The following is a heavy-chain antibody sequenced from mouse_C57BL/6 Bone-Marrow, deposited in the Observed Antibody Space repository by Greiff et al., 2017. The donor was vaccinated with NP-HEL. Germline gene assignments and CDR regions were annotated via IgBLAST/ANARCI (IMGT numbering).Heavy chain of an antibody. D-gene: IGHD2-2*01. CDR2: IDPSDSYT. V-gene: IGHV1-69*01. CDR1: GYTFTSYW. Sequence: QVQLQQSGAELVMPGASVKLSCKASGYTFTSYWMHWVKQRPGQGLEWIGEIDPSDSYTNYNQKFQGKSTLTVDKSSSTAYMQLSSLTSEDSAVYYCARNGRLPYYFDYGGQGTTLTVSS. J-gene: IGHJ2*01. CDR3: ARNGRLPYYFDY.